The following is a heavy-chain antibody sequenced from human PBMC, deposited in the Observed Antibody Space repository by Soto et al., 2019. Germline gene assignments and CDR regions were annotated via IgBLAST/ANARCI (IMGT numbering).Heavy chain of an antibody. CDR2: ISGSGGST. D-gene: IGHD2-15*01. Sequence: EVQLLESGGGLVQPGGSLRLSCAASGFTFSSYAMSWVRQAPGKGLEWVSAISGSGGSTYYADSVKGRFTISRDNSKNPLYLQMNRLRAEDTAVYYCAKGADIVVVVAATEFDPWGQGTLVTVSS. V-gene: IGHV3-23*01. CDR3: AKGADIVVVVAATEFDP. J-gene: IGHJ5*02. CDR1: GFTFSSYA.